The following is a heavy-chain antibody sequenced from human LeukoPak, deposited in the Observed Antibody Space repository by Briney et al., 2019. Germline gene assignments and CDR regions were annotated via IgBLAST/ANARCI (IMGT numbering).Heavy chain of an antibody. CDR1: GGSISSYY. CDR3: ARDFTDSGSSLVYYYYYYMDV. Sequence: SETLSLTCTVSGGSISSYYWSWIRQPAGKGLEWIGRIYTSGTTNYNPSIKSRVTMSVDTSKNQFSLKLSSVSAADTAVYYCARDFTDSGSSLVYYYYYYMDVWGKGTTVTVSS. CDR2: IYTSGTT. J-gene: IGHJ6*03. D-gene: IGHD1-26*01. V-gene: IGHV4-4*07.